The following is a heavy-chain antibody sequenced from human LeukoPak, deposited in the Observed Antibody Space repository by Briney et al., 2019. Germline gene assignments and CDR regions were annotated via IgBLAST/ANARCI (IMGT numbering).Heavy chain of an antibody. CDR1: GGSISSYY. Sequence: SETLSLTCTVSGGSISSYYWSWIRQPPGKGLEWIGYIYYSGSTNYNPSLKSRVTISVDTSKNQFSQKLSSVTAADTAVYYCARGRGELLWFGESPPLYYYYGMDVWGQGTTVTVSS. V-gene: IGHV4-59*01. D-gene: IGHD3-10*01. CDR3: ARGRGELLWFGESPPLYYYYGMDV. CDR2: IYYSGST. J-gene: IGHJ6*02.